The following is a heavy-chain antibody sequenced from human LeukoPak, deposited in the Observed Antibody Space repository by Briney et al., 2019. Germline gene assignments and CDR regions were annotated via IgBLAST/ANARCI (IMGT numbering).Heavy chain of an antibody. CDR3: ARPYYYDSRIDP. J-gene: IGHJ5*02. CDR1: GGSLSSGDYY. D-gene: IGHD3-22*01. CDR2: MYYSGIT. V-gene: IGHV4-30-4*01. Sequence: SSQTLSLTCTVSGGSLSSGDYYWSWIRQPPGKGLEWIAYMYYSGITYYNPSLKSRVTMSADTSKNQLSLKQSSVTAADTAVYYCARPYYYDSRIDPWGQGILVTVSS.